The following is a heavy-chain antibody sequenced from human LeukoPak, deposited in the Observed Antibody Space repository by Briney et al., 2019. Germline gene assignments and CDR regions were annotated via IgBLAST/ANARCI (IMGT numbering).Heavy chain of an antibody. J-gene: IGHJ4*02. V-gene: IGHV3-11*01. Sequence: PGGSLRLSCAASGFTFSDYYMSWIRQAPGKGLEWVSYISSSGSTIYYADSVKGRFTISRDNAKNSLYPQMNSLRAEDTAVYYCASGLQSVAGHFDYWGQGTLVTVSS. CDR3: ASGLQSVAGHFDY. CDR2: ISSSGSTI. D-gene: IGHD6-19*01. CDR1: GFTFSDYY.